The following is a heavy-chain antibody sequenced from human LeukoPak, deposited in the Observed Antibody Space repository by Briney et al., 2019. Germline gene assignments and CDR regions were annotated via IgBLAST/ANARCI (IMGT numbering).Heavy chain of an antibody. J-gene: IGHJ4*02. CDR1: GFTFSSYG. V-gene: IGHV3-33*01. CDR2: IWYDGSDK. Sequence: GRSLRLSCAASGFTFSSYGMHWVRQAPGKGLEWVALIWYDGSDKYYADSMKGRFTISRDNSKNMLYLQMNSLRAEDTAVYYCARVHGYYFGYWGQGTLVTVSS. CDR3: ARVHGYYFGY.